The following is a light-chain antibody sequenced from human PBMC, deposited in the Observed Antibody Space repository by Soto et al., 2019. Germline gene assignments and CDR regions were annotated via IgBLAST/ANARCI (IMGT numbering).Light chain of an antibody. V-gene: IGLV2-14*03. CDR1: SSDVGGYNY. J-gene: IGLJ1*01. Sequence: QSALTQPASVSGSPGQSITISCTGTSSDVGGYNYVSWYQQHPGKAPKLMIFDVTNRPSGVSNRFSGSKSGNTASLTISGLQAEDEADYYCSSYSTSYFYFFGSGTKLTVL. CDR3: SSYSTSYFYF. CDR2: DVT.